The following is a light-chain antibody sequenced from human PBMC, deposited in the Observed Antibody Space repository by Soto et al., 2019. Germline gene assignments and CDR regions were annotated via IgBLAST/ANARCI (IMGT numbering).Light chain of an antibody. V-gene: IGKV3-20*01. CDR3: QFFGSSLYT. J-gene: IGKJ2*01. CDR2: GAS. Sequence: EIVLTQSPGTLSLSPGERATLACRASQSISSSYLAGYQQKPGQAPRLLIYGASSRATGIPARFSGSGSRTDFTLTINRLEPEDFAVYSCQFFGSSLYTYAEGTKLEI. CDR1: QSISSSY.